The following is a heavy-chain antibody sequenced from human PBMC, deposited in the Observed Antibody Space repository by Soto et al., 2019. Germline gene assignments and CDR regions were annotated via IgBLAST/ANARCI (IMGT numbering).Heavy chain of an antibody. J-gene: IGHJ6*02. CDR2: ISYDGSNK. D-gene: IGHD2-2*01. CDR3: ANVRWRGVVPAARGDYYYGMDV. Sequence: QVQLVESGGGVVQPGRSLRLSCAASGFTFSSYGMHWVRQAPGKGLEWVAVISYDGSNKYYADSVKGRFTISRDNSKNSIYLQMNSLRAEDTAVYYCANVRWRGVVPAARGDYYYGMDVWGQGTTVTVSS. CDR1: GFTFSSYG. V-gene: IGHV3-30*18.